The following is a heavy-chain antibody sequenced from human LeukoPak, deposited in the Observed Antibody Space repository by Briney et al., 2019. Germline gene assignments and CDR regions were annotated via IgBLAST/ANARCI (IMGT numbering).Heavy chain of an antibody. D-gene: IGHD2-2*01. CDR3: ARYHCSSTSCYLLDY. J-gene: IGHJ4*02. CDR1: GFTFSSYW. CDR2: INSDGSST. Sequence: GGSLRLSCAASGFTFSSYWMHWVRQAPGKGLVWVSRINSDGSSTSYADSVKGRFTISRDNAKNTLYLQMNSLRAEDTAVYYCARYHCSSTSCYLLDYWGQGTLVTVSS. V-gene: IGHV3-74*01.